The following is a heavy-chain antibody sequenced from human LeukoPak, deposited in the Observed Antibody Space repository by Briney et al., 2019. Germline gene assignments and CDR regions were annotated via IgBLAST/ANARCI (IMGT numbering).Heavy chain of an antibody. CDR3: ARSGRYQIY. D-gene: IGHD3-10*01. V-gene: IGHV4-34*01. CDR1: GGSFSGYY. CDR2: INDSGTT. J-gene: IGHJ4*02. Sequence: SETLSLTCAVYGGSFSGYYWSWIRQPPGKGLEWIGEINDSGTTNYNPSLKSRVTISEDTFRNQFSLKLSSVTAADTAVYYRARSGRYQIYWGRGTLVTVSS.